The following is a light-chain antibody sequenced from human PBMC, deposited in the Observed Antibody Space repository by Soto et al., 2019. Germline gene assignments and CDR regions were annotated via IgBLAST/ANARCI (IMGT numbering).Light chain of an antibody. V-gene: IGLV2-11*01. CDR2: DVS. Sequence: QSALTQPRSVSGSPGQSVTISCTGTSSDVGAYNYVSWYQQHPGKAPKLMIYDVSKRPSGVPDRFSGSKSGNTASLTISGLQAEDEADYFCCSYTGNFVFGGGTKLTVL. J-gene: IGLJ2*01. CDR3: CSYTGNFV. CDR1: SSDVGAYNY.